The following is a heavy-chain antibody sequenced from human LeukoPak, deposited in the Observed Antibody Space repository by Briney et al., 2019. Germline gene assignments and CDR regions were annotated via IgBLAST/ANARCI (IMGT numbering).Heavy chain of an antibody. J-gene: IGHJ4*01. Sequence: GGSLRLSCAASGSIFSGYGMNWVRQAPGEGLEWFSVIYSGDSSYYADSVKGRFTISRDNSKNTLYLQMNSLRAEDTAVYYCARVTGGYYFDYWGHGTLVTVSS. CDR1: GSIFSGYG. V-gene: IGHV3-53*01. D-gene: IGHD3-16*01. CDR2: IYSGDSS. CDR3: ARVTGGYYFDY.